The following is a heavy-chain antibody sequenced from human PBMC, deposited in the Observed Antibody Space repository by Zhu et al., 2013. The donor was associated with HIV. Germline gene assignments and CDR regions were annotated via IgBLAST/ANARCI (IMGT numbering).Heavy chain of an antibody. V-gene: IGHV1-69*12. J-gene: IGHJ6*03. CDR2: IIPIFGLA. CDR1: GGTFSSYA. Sequence: QVQLVQSGAEVKKPGSSVKVSCKASGGTFSSYAISWVRQAPGQGLEWMGWIIPIFGLANYAQRFQGRVTITADESTSTAYMELSSLRSEDTAVYYCARGRGGLVVVVAATDGYYYFYMDVWGKGPRSPSP. CDR3: ARGRGGLVVVVAATDGYYYFYMDV. D-gene: IGHD2-15*01.